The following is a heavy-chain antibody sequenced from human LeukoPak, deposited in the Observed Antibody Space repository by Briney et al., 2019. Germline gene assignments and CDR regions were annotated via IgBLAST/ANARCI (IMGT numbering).Heavy chain of an antibody. Sequence: GGSLRLSCVASGFTFSTYSINWVRQAPGKGLEWVSYISSDGTTTYYADSVKGRFTISRDNAKNSQLLQMNSLRTEDTAMYYCASATGNYDLGWGQGPLVTVS. CDR1: GFTFSTYS. D-gene: IGHD3-3*01. V-gene: IGHV3-48*01. J-gene: IGHJ4*02. CDR2: ISSDGTTT. CDR3: ASATGNYDLG.